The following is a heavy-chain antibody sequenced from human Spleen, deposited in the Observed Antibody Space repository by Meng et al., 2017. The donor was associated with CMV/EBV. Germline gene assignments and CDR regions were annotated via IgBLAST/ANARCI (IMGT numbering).Heavy chain of an antibody. CDR2: INPNGGGT. CDR3: ARDGGQLGLDY. CDR1: GYTCTDYY. V-gene: IGHV1-2*02. Sequence: SCKASGYTCTDYYIHWVRQAPGQGLEWLGWINPNGGGTNSAQKFQGRVTVTRDTSISTAYMELGRLRSDDTAVYYCARDGGQLGLDYWGQGTLVTVSS. J-gene: IGHJ4*02. D-gene: IGHD6-13*01.